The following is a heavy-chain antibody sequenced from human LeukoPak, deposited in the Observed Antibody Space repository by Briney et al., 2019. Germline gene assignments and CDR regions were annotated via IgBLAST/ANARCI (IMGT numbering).Heavy chain of an antibody. CDR1: GFTFSSYS. CDR2: ISSSSSYI. Sequence: PGGSLRLSCAASGFTFSSYSMNWVRQAPGKGLEWVSSISSSSSYIYYADSVKGRFTISRDNAKNSLYLQMNSLRAEDTAVYYCARVPPSGPYYDFWSGYYTGYDGSCYYYMDVWGKGTTVTVSS. CDR3: ARVPPSGPYYDFWSGYYTGYDGSCYYYMDV. J-gene: IGHJ6*03. D-gene: IGHD3-3*01. V-gene: IGHV3-21*01.